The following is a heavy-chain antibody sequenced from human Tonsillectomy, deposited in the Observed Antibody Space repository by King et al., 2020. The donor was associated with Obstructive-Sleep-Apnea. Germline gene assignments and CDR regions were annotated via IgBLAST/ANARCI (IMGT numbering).Heavy chain of an antibody. CDR2: ISDIGST. J-gene: IGHJ2*01. V-gene: IGHV4-59*08. CDR1: GGSINTYH. CDR3: AGPPSSGWQWHFAL. Sequence: QLQESGPGLVRPWETLSLTCTVSGGSINTYHWTWIRQSPGKGLEWIGDISDIGSTNYNPSLTGRVSMSLATSRKQFSLRLTSVTAADTAVYYCAGPPSSGWQWHFALWGRGTLVTVSS. D-gene: IGHD6-19*01.